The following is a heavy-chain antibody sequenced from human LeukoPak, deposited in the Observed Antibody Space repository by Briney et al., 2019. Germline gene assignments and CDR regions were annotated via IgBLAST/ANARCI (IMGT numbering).Heavy chain of an antibody. CDR2: INPNTGNP. J-gene: IGHJ4*02. D-gene: IGHD3-16*02. Sequence: ASVKVSCKTSGYTFTNYAMNWVRQAPGQGLEWMGWINPNTGNPAYAQGFTGRFVFSLDTSVSTAYLQISSLEAEDTAVYYCARAIMHLGELSLPSYWGQETLVSVSS. V-gene: IGHV7-4-1*02. CDR1: GYTFTNYA. CDR3: ARAIMHLGELSLPSY.